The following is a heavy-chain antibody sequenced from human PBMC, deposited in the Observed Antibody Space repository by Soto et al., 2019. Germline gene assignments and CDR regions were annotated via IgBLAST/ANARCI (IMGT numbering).Heavy chain of an antibody. CDR3: SRTPGDY. V-gene: IGHV1-8*01. D-gene: IGHD2-15*01. CDR2: MNPKSGKT. Sequence: ASVKVSCKTSGYTFINYDINWVRQAPGKGLEWMGLMNPKSGKTGYAQKFQGRVSMTRDTSTSTAYMELNSLRSEDTATYYCSRTPGDYWGLGTLVTVSS. J-gene: IGHJ4*02. CDR1: GYTFINYD.